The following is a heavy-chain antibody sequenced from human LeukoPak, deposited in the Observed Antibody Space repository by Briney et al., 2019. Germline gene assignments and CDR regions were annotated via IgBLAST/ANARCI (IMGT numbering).Heavy chain of an antibody. J-gene: IGHJ4*02. D-gene: IGHD3/OR15-3a*01. CDR2: IRGSGSDM. CDR3: VRDLNWAFDS. V-gene: IGHV3-48*01. Sequence: GGSLRLSCAASGFTFSGFSLNWVRQAAGKGLEWISNIRGSGSDMYYAASVKGRFTISRDSATNSLYLQMNNLKVDDTAVYFCVRDLNWAFDSWGQGTLVTVSS. CDR1: GFTFSGFS.